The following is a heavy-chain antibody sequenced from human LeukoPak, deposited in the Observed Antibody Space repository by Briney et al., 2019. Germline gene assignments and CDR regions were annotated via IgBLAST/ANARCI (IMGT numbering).Heavy chain of an antibody. CDR1: GDSVSYNY. D-gene: IGHD2-15*01. J-gene: IGHJ6*03. CDR3: ARDTRSSDPYSWGYYYMDV. CDR2: ISYSGGT. Sequence: SETLSLTCTISGDSVSYNYWSWIRQSPGKGLEWIGYISYSGGTKYNPPLRSRITMSLDTSKNQFSLRLTSVTTADTAVYYCARDTRSSDPYSWGYYYMDVWGKGTTVSISS. V-gene: IGHV4-59*02.